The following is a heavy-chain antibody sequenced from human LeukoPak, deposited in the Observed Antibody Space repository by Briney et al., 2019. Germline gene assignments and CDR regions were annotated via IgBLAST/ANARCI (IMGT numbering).Heavy chain of an antibody. CDR3: ANDNDY. Sequence: PGGSLRLSCAASGFTFDDYAMHWVRQAPGKGLEWVSGISWNSGSIGYADSVKGRFTISRDNSKNTLYLEMNSLRAEDTAVYYCANDNDYWGQGTLVTVSS. V-gene: IGHV3-9*01. CDR2: ISWNSGSI. CDR1: GFTFDDYA. J-gene: IGHJ4*02.